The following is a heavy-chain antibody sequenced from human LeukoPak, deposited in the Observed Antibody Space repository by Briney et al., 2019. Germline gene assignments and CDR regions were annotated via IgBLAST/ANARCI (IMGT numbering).Heavy chain of an antibody. CDR3: ARHPLTMFGVVNNWFDP. Sequence: SETLSLTCTVSGGSISSYYWSWIQQPAGKGLEWIGRIYTSGSTNYNPSLKSRVTMSVDTSKNQFSLKLSSVTAADTAVYYCARHPLTMFGVVNNWFDPWGQGTLVTVSS. D-gene: IGHD3-3*01. J-gene: IGHJ5*02. CDR2: IYTSGST. CDR1: GGSISSYY. V-gene: IGHV4-4*07.